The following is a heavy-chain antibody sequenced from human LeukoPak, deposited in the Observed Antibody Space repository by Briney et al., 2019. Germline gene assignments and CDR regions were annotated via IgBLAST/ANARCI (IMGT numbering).Heavy chain of an antibody. Sequence: GESLKISCKGSGYSFTSYWIGWVRQMPGKGLEWMGIIYPGDSDTRYSPSFQGQVTIPADKSISTAYLQWSSLKASDTAMYYFARRSGRNVPYDAFDIWGQGTMVTVSS. D-gene: IGHD6-19*01. J-gene: IGHJ3*02. CDR1: GYSFTSYW. V-gene: IGHV5-51*01. CDR3: ARRSGRNVPYDAFDI. CDR2: IYPGDSDT.